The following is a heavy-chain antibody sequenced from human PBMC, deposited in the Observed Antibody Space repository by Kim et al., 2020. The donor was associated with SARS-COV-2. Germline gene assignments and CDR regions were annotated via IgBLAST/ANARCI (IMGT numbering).Heavy chain of an antibody. D-gene: IGHD2-15*01. J-gene: IGHJ5*02. CDR2: IYYSGST. CDR3: AREPCSGGSCHSTHWFDP. V-gene: IGHV4-31*03. Sequence: SETLSLTCTVSGGSISSGGYYWSWIRQHPGKGLEWIGYIYYSGSTYYNPSLKSRVTISVDTSKNQFSLKLSSVTAADTAVYYCAREPCSGGSCHSTHWFDPWGQGTLVTVSS. CDR1: GGSISSGGYY.